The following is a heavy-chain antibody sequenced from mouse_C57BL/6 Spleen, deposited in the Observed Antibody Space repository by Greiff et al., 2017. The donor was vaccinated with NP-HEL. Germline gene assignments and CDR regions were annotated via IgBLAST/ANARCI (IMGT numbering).Heavy chain of an antibody. CDR3: ARHRIYDGYSWLAY. J-gene: IGHJ3*01. V-gene: IGHV5-9*01. Sequence: EVKVVESGGGLVKPGGSLNLSCAASGFTFSSYTMSWVRQTPEKRLEWVATISGGGGNTYYPDSVKGRFTISRDNAKNTLYLQRSRRRSEDTALYDCARHRIYDGYSWLAYWGQGTLVTVSA. CDR1: GFTFSSYT. CDR2: ISGGGGNT. D-gene: IGHD2-3*01.